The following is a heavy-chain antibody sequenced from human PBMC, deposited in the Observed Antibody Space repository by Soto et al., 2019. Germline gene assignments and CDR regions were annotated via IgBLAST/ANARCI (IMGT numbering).Heavy chain of an antibody. CDR1: GGSISSGGYS. Sequence: SETLSLTCAVSGGSISSGGYSWSWIRQPPGKGLEWIGYIYHSGSTYYNPSVKSRVTITVDRSKNQFSLKLSSVTAADTAVYYCARAGQGGYCSSTSAYTGPYYYYGMDVWGQGTTVTVSS. D-gene: IGHD2-2*02. J-gene: IGHJ6*02. V-gene: IGHV4-30-2*01. CDR2: IYHSGST. CDR3: ARAGQGGYCSSTSAYTGPYYYYGMDV.